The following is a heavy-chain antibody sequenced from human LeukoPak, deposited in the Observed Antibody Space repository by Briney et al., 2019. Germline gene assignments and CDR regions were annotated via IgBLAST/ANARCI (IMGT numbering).Heavy chain of an antibody. CDR3: AREGYCSSTSCPNHFDY. D-gene: IGHD2-2*01. Sequence: PRASVKVSCKASGYTFTSYYMHWVRQAPGQGLEWMGIINPSGGSTSYAQKFQGRVTMTRDTSTSTVYMELSSLRSEDTAVYYCAREGYCSSTSCPNHFDYWGQGTLVTVSS. V-gene: IGHV1-46*01. CDR2: INPSGGST. J-gene: IGHJ4*02. CDR1: GYTFTSYY.